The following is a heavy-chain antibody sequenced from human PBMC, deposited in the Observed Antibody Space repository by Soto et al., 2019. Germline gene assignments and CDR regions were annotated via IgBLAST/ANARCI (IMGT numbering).Heavy chain of an antibody. CDR1: GGTFSSYA. CDR2: IIPIFGTA. J-gene: IGHJ6*02. V-gene: IGHV1-69*01. Sequence: QVQLVQSGAEVKKPGSSVKVSCKASGGTFSSYAISWVRQAPGQGLEWMGGIIPIFGTANYAQKFQGRVTITADESRSTAYMELSSLRSEDTAVYYCARARRNVVVVAAEQGYYYGMDVWGQGTTVTVSS. CDR3: ARARRNVVVVAAEQGYYYGMDV. D-gene: IGHD2-15*01.